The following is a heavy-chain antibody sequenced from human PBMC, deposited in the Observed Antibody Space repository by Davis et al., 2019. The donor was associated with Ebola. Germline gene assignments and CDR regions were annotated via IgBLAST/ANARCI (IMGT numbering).Heavy chain of an antibody. Sequence: GGSLRLSCADSVITFSSYAMTWVRQAPGRGLEWVSAISGSGGTTYYAGSVKGRFTVSRDNSKKTMYLQMNSLRAEDTAVYYCAKFSRAGDSVWGQGTLVTVSS. CDR2: ISGSGGTT. CDR1: VITFSSYA. J-gene: IGHJ4*02. V-gene: IGHV3-23*01. CDR3: AKFSRAGDSV. D-gene: IGHD6-13*01.